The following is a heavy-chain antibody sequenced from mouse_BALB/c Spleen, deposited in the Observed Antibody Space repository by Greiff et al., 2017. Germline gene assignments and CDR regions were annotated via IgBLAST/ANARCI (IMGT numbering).Heavy chain of an antibody. V-gene: IGHV3-2*02. Sequence: EVQGVESGPGLVKPSQSLSLTCTVTGYSITSDYAWNWIRQFPGNQLEWMGYISYSGSTSYNPSLKSRISITRDTSKNQFFLQLNSVTTEDTATYYCAKKGTGPYWYFDVWGAGTTVTVSS. D-gene: IGHD4-1*01. CDR1: GYSITSDYA. CDR3: AKKGTGPYWYFDV. J-gene: IGHJ1*01. CDR2: ISYSGST.